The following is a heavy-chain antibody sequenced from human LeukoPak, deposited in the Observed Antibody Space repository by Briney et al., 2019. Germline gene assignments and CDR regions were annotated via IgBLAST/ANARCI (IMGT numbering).Heavy chain of an antibody. CDR3: ARDPLNYYDSSGYSNNWFDP. CDR2: INSDGSST. CDR1: GFTFSSYW. J-gene: IGHJ5*02. Sequence: GGSLRLSCAASGFTFSSYWMHWVRQAPGKGLVWVSRINSDGSSTSYADSVKGRFTISRDNAKNTLYLQMNSLRAEDMAVYYCARDPLNYYDSSGYSNNWFDPWGQGTLVTVSS. V-gene: IGHV3-74*01. D-gene: IGHD3-22*01.